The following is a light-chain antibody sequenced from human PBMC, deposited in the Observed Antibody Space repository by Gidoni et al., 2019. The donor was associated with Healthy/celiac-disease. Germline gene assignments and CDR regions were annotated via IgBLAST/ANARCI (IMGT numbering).Light chain of an antibody. CDR3: QQYGSSPYT. V-gene: IGKV3-20*01. CDR2: GAS. Sequence: VLPQSPGTLSLSPGERATLSCRASQSVSSSYLAWYQQKPGQAPRLLIYGASSRATGIPDRFSCGGSGTDFTLTISRLEPEDLAVDYCQQYGSSPYTFGQGTKLEIK. CDR1: QSVSSSY. J-gene: IGKJ2*01.